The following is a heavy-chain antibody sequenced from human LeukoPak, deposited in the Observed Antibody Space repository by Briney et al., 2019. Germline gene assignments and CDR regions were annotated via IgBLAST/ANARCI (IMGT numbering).Heavy chain of an antibody. J-gene: IGHJ6*02. V-gene: IGHV3-53*01. CDR1: GFTVRINY. D-gene: IGHD3-9*01. CDR3: ARDGTYYDILTEDYYYYGMDV. CDR2: IYSVGST. Sequence: GRSLRLAFSASGFTVRINYGGWGRRAPGRGLGGVAVIYSVGSTYYADPGKGRFTISRANSKNTLYLQMNSLRAEDTAVYYCARDGTYYDILTEDYYYYGMDVWGQGTTVTVSS.